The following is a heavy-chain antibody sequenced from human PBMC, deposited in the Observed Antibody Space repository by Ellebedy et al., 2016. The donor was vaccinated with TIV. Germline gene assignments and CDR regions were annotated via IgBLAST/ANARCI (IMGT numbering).Heavy chain of an antibody. J-gene: IGHJ4*02. CDR2: IKQDGSEK. V-gene: IGHV3-7*01. CDR1: GFTFGTYW. Sequence: GESLKISCAASGFTFGTYWMTWVRQAPGKGLEWVANIKQDGSEKYYVDSVKGRFTISRDNAKNSLYLQMSSLRAEDTAVYYCARAGSYAVHYWGQGTLVTVSS. CDR3: ARAGSYAVHY. D-gene: IGHD1-26*01.